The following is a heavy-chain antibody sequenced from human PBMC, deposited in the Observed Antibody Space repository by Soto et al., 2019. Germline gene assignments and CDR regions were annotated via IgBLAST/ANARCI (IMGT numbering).Heavy chain of an antibody. CDR3: AKGHYGYSSSWFDY. V-gene: IGHV3-30*18. J-gene: IGHJ4*02. D-gene: IGHD6-13*01. CDR2: ISYDGSNK. Sequence: GGSLRLSCAASGFTFSSYGMHWVRQAPGKGLEWVAVISYDGSNKYYADSVKGRFTISRDNSKNTLYLQMNSLRAEDTAVYYCAKGHYGYSSSWFDYWGQGTLVTVSS. CDR1: GFTFSSYG.